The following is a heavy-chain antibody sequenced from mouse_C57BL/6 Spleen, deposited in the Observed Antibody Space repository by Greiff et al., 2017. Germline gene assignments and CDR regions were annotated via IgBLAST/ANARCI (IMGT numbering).Heavy chain of an antibody. V-gene: IGHV2-2*01. Sequence: QVQLQQSGPGLVQPSQSLSITCTVSGFSLTSYGVHWVRQSPGKGLEWLGVIWRGGSTDYNAAFISRLSISKDNSKSQVFFKMNSLQADDTAIYYCARNSQLLRGAMDYWGQGTSVTVAS. CDR3: ARNSQLLRGAMDY. J-gene: IGHJ4*01. D-gene: IGHD1-1*01. CDR1: GFSLTSYG. CDR2: IWRGGST.